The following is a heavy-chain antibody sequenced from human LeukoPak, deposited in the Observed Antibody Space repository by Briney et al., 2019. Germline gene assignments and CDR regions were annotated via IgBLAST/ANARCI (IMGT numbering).Heavy chain of an antibody. CDR1: GYSYTNFW. V-gene: IGHV5-51*01. J-gene: IGHJ3*02. D-gene: IGHD6-6*01. CDR3: ARQALPLEYSSSFDAFDI. CDR2: IYPGGSES. Sequence: GESLKISCKTSGYSYTNFWIGWVRQMPGKGLEWMGIIYPGGSESRYSPSFQGQVTISADKSISTAYLQWSSLKASDTAMYYCARQALPLEYSSSFDAFDIWGQGTMVTVSS.